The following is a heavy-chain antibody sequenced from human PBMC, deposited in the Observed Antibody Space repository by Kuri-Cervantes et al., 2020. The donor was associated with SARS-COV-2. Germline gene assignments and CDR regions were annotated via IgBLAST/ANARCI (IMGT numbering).Heavy chain of an antibody. CDR2: IYHSGST. V-gene: IGHV4-38-2*02. D-gene: IGHD6-13*01. CDR1: GYSISSGYY. Sequence: SEILSLTSTVSGYSISSGYYWGWIRQPPGKGLEWIGSIYHSGSTYYNPSLKSRVTISVDTSKNQFSLKLSSVTAADTAVYYCARGRGIAAAGTGSPAPGYFDLWGRGTLVTVSS. CDR3: ARGRGIAAAGTGSPAPGYFDL. J-gene: IGHJ2*01.